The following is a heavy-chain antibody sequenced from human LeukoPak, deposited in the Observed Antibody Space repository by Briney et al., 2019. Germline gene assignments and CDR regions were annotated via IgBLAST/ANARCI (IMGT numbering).Heavy chain of an antibody. Sequence: SETLSLTCTISGGSITSGGYYWSWIRQPPGKGLEWIGYIYHSGSTYYTPSLKSRVTISVDKSNNQFSLNLSSVTAADTAVYYCARLVRGMATTNSYYFDYWGQGTLVTVSS. CDR2: IYHSGST. V-gene: IGHV4-30-2*01. J-gene: IGHJ4*02. D-gene: IGHD5-24*01. CDR1: GGSITSGGYY. CDR3: ARLVRGMATTNSYYFDY.